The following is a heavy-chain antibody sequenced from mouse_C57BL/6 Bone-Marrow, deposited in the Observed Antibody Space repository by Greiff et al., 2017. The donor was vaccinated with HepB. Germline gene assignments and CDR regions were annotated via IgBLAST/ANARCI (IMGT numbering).Heavy chain of an antibody. CDR1: GFTFSSYA. CDR3: AREEDYDYALAGFAY. D-gene: IGHD2-4*01. Sequence: DVMLVESGGGLVKPGGSPKLSCAASGFTFSSYAMSWVRQTPEKRLEWVATISDGGSYTYYPDNVKGRFTISRDNAKNNLSLQMSHLKSEDTAMDYCAREEDYDYALAGFAYWGQGTLVTVSA. V-gene: IGHV5-4*01. J-gene: IGHJ3*01. CDR2: ISDGGSYT.